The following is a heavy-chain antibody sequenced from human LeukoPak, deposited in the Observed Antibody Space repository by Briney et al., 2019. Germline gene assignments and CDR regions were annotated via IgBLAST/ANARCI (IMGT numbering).Heavy chain of an antibody. CDR1: GYTFTGYY. Sequence: ASVKVSCKASGYTFTGYYMHWVRQAPGQGLGWMGWINPNSGGTNYAQKFQGWVTMTRDTSISTAYMELSRLRSDDTAACYCARRRPITIFGVVGFDYWGQGTLVTVSS. CDR3: ARRRPITIFGVVGFDY. V-gene: IGHV1-2*04. J-gene: IGHJ4*02. D-gene: IGHD3-3*01. CDR2: INPNSGGT.